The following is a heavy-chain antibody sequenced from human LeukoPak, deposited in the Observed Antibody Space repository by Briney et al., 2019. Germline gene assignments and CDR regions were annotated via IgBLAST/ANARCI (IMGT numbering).Heavy chain of an antibody. V-gene: IGHV1-69*01. J-gene: IGHJ4*02. CDR3: ARSPGAILTGYLEGGIDY. D-gene: IGHD3-9*01. Sequence: ASVKVSCKASGGTFSSYAISWVRQSPGQGLEWMGGIIPIFGTANYAQKFQGRVTITADESTSTAYMELSSLRSEDTAVYYCARSPGAILTGYLEGGIDYWGQGTLVTVSS. CDR1: GGTFSSYA. CDR2: IIPIFGTA.